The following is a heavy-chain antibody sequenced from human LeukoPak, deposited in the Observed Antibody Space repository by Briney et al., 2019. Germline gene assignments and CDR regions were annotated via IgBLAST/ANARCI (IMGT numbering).Heavy chain of an antibody. CDR2: INHSGST. CDR3: ASDCGGDCYNSDY. Sequence: SETLSLTCAVYGGSFSGYYWSWIRQPPGRGLEWIGEINHSGSTNYNPSLKSRVTISVDTSKNQFSLKLSSVTAADTAVYYCASDCGGDCYNSDYWGQGTLVTVSS. V-gene: IGHV4-34*01. J-gene: IGHJ4*02. D-gene: IGHD2-21*02. CDR1: GGSFSGYY.